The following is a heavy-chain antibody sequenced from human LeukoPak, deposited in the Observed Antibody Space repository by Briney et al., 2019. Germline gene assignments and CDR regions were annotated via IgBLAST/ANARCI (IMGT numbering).Heavy chain of an antibody. J-gene: IGHJ4*02. CDR2: IRSKNYGGTT. CDR3: TRVVVATKDY. D-gene: IGHD5-12*01. CDR1: GFTFGDYA. V-gene: IGHV3-49*04. Sequence: GGSLRLSCTGSGFTFGDYAMNWVRQAPGKGLEWVGFIRSKNYGGTTEYAASVKGRFTISRDDSKSIAYLQMNSLKTEDTAVYYCTRVVVATKDYWGQGTLVTVSS.